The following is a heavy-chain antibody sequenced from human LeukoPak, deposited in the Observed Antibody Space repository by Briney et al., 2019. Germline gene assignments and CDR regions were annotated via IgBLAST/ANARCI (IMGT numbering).Heavy chain of an antibody. Sequence: SVTVSCTASGGTFSSYAISWVRQAPGQGLEWMGGIIPIFGTANYAQKFQGRVTITADGSTSTAYMELSSLRSEDTAVYYCATTPPYSSGWYSEYWFDPWGQGTLVTVSS. V-gene: IGHV1-69*13. CDR3: ATTPPYSSGWYSEYWFDP. J-gene: IGHJ5*02. CDR1: GGTFSSYA. CDR2: IIPIFGTA. D-gene: IGHD6-19*01.